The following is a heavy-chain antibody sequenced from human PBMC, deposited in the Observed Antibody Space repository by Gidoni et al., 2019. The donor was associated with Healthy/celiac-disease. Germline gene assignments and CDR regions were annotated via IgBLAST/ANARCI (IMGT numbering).Heavy chain of an antibody. Sequence: QVQLQESRPGLVKPSDTLSLTFTVSGGSISSYYWSWIRKPPGKGLEWIGYIYYSGSTNYNPSLKSRVTISVDTSKNQFSLKLSSVTAADTAVYYCARGGVALRVWGQGTLVTVSS. J-gene: IGHJ4*02. CDR3: ARGGVALRV. D-gene: IGHD4-17*01. CDR1: GGSISSYY. V-gene: IGHV4-59*07. CDR2: IYYSGST.